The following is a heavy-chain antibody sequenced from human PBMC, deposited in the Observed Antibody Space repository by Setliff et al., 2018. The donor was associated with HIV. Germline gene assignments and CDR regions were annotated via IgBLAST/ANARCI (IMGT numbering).Heavy chain of an antibody. CDR2: TKYDGSES. D-gene: IGHD1-1*01. CDR1: GLTFNRYW. Sequence: GGSLRLSCVASGLTFNRYWMSWVRQVPGKGLEWVSNTKYDGSESYYVDSVKGRFIASTDNARNSLFLEMNSLRAEDTAVYYCAKGSRAYKAPLDYWGLGTLVTVLL. J-gene: IGHJ4*02. CDR3: AKGSRAYKAPLDY. V-gene: IGHV3-7*03.